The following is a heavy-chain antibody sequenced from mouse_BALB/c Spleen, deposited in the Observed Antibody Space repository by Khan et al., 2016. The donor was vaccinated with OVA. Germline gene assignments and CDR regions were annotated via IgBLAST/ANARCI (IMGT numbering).Heavy chain of an antibody. V-gene: IGHV1-61*01. J-gene: IGHJ3*01. Sequence: QVQLQQPGAELVRPGASVKLSCKASGYTFTSYWMNWVKQRPGQGLEWIGMIDPSDSETHYNQMFKDKATLTVDKSSSTAYMQRSSLTSEDSAVYYCTRREKYGYDPSWFAYWGQGTLVTVSA. D-gene: IGHD2-2*01. CDR3: TRREKYGYDPSWFAY. CDR2: IDPSDSET. CDR1: GYTFTSYW.